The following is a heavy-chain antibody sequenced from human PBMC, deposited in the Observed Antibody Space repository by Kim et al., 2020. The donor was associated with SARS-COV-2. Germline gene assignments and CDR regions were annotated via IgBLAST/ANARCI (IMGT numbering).Heavy chain of an antibody. J-gene: IGHJ6*02. D-gene: IGHD1-26*01. CDR1: GGSISSYY. V-gene: IGHV4-59*01. Sequence: SETLSLTCTVSGGSISSYYWSWIRQPPGKGLEWIGYIYYSGSTNYNPSLKSRVTISVDTSKNQFSLKLSSVTAADTAVYYCSRGERGSLYGMDVWGQGTTVTVSS. CDR3: SRGERGSLYGMDV. CDR2: IYYSGST.